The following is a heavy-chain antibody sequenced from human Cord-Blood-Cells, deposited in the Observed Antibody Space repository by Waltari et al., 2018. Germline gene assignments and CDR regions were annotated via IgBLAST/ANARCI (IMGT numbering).Heavy chain of an antibody. CDR3: ARVGGSSWSDAFDI. CDR1: GFTFSSYW. CDR2: IKKDGSEK. Sequence: EVQLVESGGGLVQPGGSLRLSCAASGFTFSSYWMSWVRQAPGKGLEWGANIKKDGSEKDYVDSVKGRFTISRDNAKNSLYLQMNSLRAEDTAVYYCARVGGSSWSDAFDIWGQGTMVTVSS. J-gene: IGHJ3*02. D-gene: IGHD6-13*01. V-gene: IGHV3-7*01.